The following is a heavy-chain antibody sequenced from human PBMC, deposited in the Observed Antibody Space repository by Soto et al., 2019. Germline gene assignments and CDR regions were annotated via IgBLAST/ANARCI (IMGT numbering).Heavy chain of an antibody. CDR2: IIPILGIA. CDR1: GGTFSSYT. J-gene: IGHJ5*02. D-gene: IGHD6-13*01. Sequence: GSSVKVSCKASGGTFSSYTISWVRQAPGQGLEWMGRIIPILGIANYAQKFQGRVTITADKSTSTAYMELSSLRSEDTAVYYCARGSSSPGWFDPWGQGTLVTVSS. CDR3: ARGSSSPGWFDP. V-gene: IGHV1-69*02.